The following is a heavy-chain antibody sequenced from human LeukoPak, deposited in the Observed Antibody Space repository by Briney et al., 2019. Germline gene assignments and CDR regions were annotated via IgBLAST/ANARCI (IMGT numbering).Heavy chain of an antibody. V-gene: IGHV3-7*01. CDR3: ARDLYGDYFFDY. J-gene: IGHJ4*02. D-gene: IGHD4-17*01. CDR1: GFTFSSYG. Sequence: GGSLRLSCAASGFTFSSYGMHWVRQAPGKGLEWVANIKEDGSERYYVDSMKGRFTISRDNAKNSLYLQMNSLRAEDTAVYYCARDLYGDYFFDYWGQGTLVTVSS. CDR2: IKEDGSER.